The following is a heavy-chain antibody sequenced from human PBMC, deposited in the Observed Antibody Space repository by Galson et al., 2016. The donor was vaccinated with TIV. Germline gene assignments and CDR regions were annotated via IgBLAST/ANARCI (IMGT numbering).Heavy chain of an antibody. CDR3: ARGRGYSFGSGSSYFDY. CDR1: GGIFSNFV. V-gene: IGHV1-69*06. J-gene: IGHJ4*02. CDR2: INPIFGTA. D-gene: IGHD3-10*01. Sequence: SVKVSCKASGGIFSNFVISWVRQAPGQGLEWMGSINPIFGTANYAQKFQGRVTITADTSTSTFYMDLSSLRSEDTAICYCARGRGYSFGSGSSYFDYWGQGSLVTVSS.